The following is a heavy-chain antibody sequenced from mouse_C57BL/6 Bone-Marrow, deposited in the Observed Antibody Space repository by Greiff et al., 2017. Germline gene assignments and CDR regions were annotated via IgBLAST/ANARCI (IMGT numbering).Heavy chain of an antibody. CDR2: IDPETGGT. V-gene: IGHV1-15*01. J-gene: IGHJ4*01. Sequence: QVQLQQSGAELVRPGASVTLSCKASGYTFTDYEMHWVKQTPVHGLEWIGAIDPETGGTAYKQKFKGKAILTADKSSSTAYMELRSLTSEDSAVYYCTCRYYYGSSSYAMDYWGQGTSVTVSS. CDR3: TCRYYYGSSSYAMDY. CDR1: GYTFTDYE. D-gene: IGHD1-1*01.